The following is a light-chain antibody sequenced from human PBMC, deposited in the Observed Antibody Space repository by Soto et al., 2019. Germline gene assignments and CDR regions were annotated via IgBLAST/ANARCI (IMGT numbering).Light chain of an antibody. CDR1: SSDVGAYNY. J-gene: IGLJ3*02. Sequence: QSALTQPASVSGSPGQSITISCTGTSSDVGAYNYVSWFQQHPGKAPKLMIYEVSNRPSGLSNRFFGSKSGNTASLTISGLQAEDEADYYCSSFTTSSTWVFGGGTKLTVL. CDR3: SSFTTSSTWV. CDR2: EVS. V-gene: IGLV2-14*01.